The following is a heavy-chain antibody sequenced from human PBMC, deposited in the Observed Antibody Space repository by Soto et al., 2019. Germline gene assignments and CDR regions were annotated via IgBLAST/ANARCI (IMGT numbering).Heavy chain of an antibody. CDR2: IYYSGST. D-gene: IGHD5-18*01. CDR1: GGSISSGGYY. Sequence: SETLSLTCTVSGGSISSGGYYWSWIRQHPGKGLEWIGYIYYSGSTYYNPSLKSRVTISVDTSKNQFSLKLSSVAAADTAVYYCARHVNTAMLTDYWGQGTLVTVSS. J-gene: IGHJ4*02. CDR3: ARHVNTAMLTDY. V-gene: IGHV4-31*03.